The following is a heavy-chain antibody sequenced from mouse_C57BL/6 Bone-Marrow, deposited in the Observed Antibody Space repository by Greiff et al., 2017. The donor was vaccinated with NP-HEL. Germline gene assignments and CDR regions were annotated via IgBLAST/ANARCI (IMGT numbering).Heavy chain of an antibody. J-gene: IGHJ2*01. Sequence: VQLQQPGAELVKPGASVKLSCKASGYTFTSYWMHWVKQRPGQGLEWIGMIHPSSGSTNYNEKFKGKATLTVDKSSTTAYMQLSSLTSEDSAVYYCARGYLYYFDYWGQGTTLTVSS. V-gene: IGHV1-64*01. CDR1: GYTFTSYW. CDR3: ARGYLYYFDY. CDR2: IHPSSGST.